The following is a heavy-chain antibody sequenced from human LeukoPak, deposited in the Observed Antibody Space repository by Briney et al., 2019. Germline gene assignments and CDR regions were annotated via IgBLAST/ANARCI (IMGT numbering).Heavy chain of an antibody. Sequence: GGSLRLSCAASGFTFSSYWMSWVRQAPGKGLEWVANIKQDGSEKYYVDSVKGRFTISRDNAKNSLYLQMNSLRAEDTAVYYCARALLRFLERGVFDYWGQGTLVTVSS. CDR1: GFTFSSYW. D-gene: IGHD3-3*01. J-gene: IGHJ4*02. V-gene: IGHV3-7*01. CDR2: IKQDGSEK. CDR3: ARALLRFLERGVFDY.